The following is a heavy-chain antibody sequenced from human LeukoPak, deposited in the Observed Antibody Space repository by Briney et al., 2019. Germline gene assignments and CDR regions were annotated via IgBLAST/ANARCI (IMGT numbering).Heavy chain of an antibody. CDR1: GGSISSYY. V-gene: IGHV4-4*07. D-gene: IGHD2-2*03. J-gene: IGHJ6*03. CDR3: ARDGYCSSTSCPPGYYYMDV. Sequence: SETLSLTCTVSGGSISSYYWSWIRQPAGKGLEWIGRIYTSGSTNYNPSLKSRVTMSVDTSKNQFSLKLSSVTAADTAVYYCARDGYCSSTSCPPGYYYMDVWGKGTTVTVSS. CDR2: IYTSGST.